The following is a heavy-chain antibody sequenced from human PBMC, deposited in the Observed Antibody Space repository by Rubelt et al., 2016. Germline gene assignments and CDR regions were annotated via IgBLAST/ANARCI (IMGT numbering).Heavy chain of an antibody. J-gene: IGHJ4*02. CDR1: GFIFSDYA. CDR2: IINSGAKT. D-gene: IGHD2/OR15-2a*01. Sequence: EVHLVESGGGLVQPGGSLRLSCAASGFIFSDYAISWVRQAPGKGLEWVAGIINSGAKTDYADSVKGRFTISSDNSANILYLQMNSLRVEDTAVYYCAKVQEYCDGIRCQPADYWGQGTPVTVSS. V-gene: IGHV3-23*04. CDR3: AKVQEYCDGIRCQPADY.